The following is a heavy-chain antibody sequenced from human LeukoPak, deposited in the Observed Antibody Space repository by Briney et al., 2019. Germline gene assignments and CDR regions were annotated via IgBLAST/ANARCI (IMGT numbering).Heavy chain of an antibody. Sequence: GGSLRLSCAASGFTFSSYAMHWVRQAPGKGLEWVAVISYDGSNKYYADSVKGRFTISRDDSKNTAYLQMNSLKTEDTAVYYCTRRPWVVRGGYYYYYGMDVWGQGTTVTVSS. CDR1: GFTFSSYA. V-gene: IGHV3-30*04. J-gene: IGHJ6*02. CDR2: ISYDGSNK. D-gene: IGHD3-10*01. CDR3: TRRPWVVRGGYYYYYGMDV.